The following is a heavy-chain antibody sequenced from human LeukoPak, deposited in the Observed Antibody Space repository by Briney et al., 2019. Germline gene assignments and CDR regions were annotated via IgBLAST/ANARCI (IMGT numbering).Heavy chain of an antibody. CDR3: AKGRRDGYTFFDY. D-gene: IGHD5-24*01. CDR1: GFPFSSYA. J-gene: IGHJ4*02. CDR2: ISGSGGST. Sequence: GGSLRLSCEASGFPFSSYAMSWVRQAPGKGLEWVSAISGSGGSTYYADSVKGRFTISRDNSKNTLYLQMNSLRAEDTAVYYCAKGRRDGYTFFDYWGQGTLVTVSS. V-gene: IGHV3-23*01.